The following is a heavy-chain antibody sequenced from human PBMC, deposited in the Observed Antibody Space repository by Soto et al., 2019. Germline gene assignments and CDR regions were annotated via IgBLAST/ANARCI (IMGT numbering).Heavy chain of an antibody. CDR1: GFTFSNAW. V-gene: IGHV3-15*07. Sequence: EVHLVESGGGLVKPGGSLRLSCAASGFTFSNAWINWVRQAPGKGLEWVGRIKSKTDGGTTDFAAHVKVRFAISRDDSKGRVYLQTISLKKEETGIYYCTTDSYTTTRVVRFDYWGEGTMVAVSS. CDR3: TTDSYTTTRVVRFDY. CDR2: IKSKTDGGTT. D-gene: IGHD2-2*02. J-gene: IGHJ4*02.